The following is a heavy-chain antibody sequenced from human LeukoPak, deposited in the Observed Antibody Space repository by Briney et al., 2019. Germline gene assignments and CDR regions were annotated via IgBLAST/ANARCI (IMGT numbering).Heavy chain of an antibody. CDR3: VKEVDGQFV. V-gene: IGHV3-21*01. CDR2: ISTDSSYK. J-gene: IGHJ4*02. Sequence: PGGSLRLSCAASGFSFGNYTMSWVRQLPGRRLEWVSSISTDSSYKYFGVSVRGRFSITRDNAKKSLYLQLKSRRVDDTAVYYCVKEVDGQFVWGQGTQVTVSS. CDR1: GFSFGNYT. D-gene: IGHD5-24*01.